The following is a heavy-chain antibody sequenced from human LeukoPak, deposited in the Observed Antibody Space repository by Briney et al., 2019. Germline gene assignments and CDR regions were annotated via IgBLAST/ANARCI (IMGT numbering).Heavy chain of an antibody. CDR1: GFTFSSYE. CDR3: ARDFGMAYDY. J-gene: IGHJ4*02. Sequence: GGSLRLSCAASGFTFSSYEMNWVRQAPGKGLEWVSYISSSGSTIYYADSVKGRFTISRDNAKNSLYLQMNSLRVEDTAVYYCARDFGMAYDYWGQGTLVTVSS. D-gene: IGHD3-16*01. V-gene: IGHV3-48*03. CDR2: ISSSGSTI.